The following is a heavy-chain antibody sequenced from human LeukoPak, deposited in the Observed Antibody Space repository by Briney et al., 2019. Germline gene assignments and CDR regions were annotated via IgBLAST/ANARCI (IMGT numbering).Heavy chain of an antibody. CDR3: ATAVPDGSGRYFVGLSLTC. V-gene: IGHV1-24*01. CDR2: FDHEDSET. Sequence: ASVKVSCKVSGYTLPELSMHWVRQAPGTGREWMGGFDHEDSETIYAQEFQGRVTMTQDTSTDTAYMELSSLRSEDPAVYYCATAVPDGSGRYFVGLSLTCWGQGTLVTVSS. D-gene: IGHD3-10*01. CDR1: GYTLPELS. J-gene: IGHJ4*02.